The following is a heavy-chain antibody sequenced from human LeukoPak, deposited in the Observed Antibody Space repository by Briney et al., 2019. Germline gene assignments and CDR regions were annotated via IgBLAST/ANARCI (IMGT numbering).Heavy chain of an antibody. Sequence: GGSLRLSCAASGFTFSSYRMNWVRQAPGKGLEWVSYISSSSSAIYYADSVKGRFTISRDNAKNSLYLQMSSLRDEDTAVYYCARGVATIEYWGQGTLVTVSS. CDR3: ARGVATIEY. D-gene: IGHD5-12*01. J-gene: IGHJ4*02. CDR2: ISSSSSAI. V-gene: IGHV3-48*02. CDR1: GFTFSSYR.